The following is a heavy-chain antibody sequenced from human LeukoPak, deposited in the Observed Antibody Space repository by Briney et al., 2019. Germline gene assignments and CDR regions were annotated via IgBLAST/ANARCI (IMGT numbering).Heavy chain of an antibody. J-gene: IGHJ4*02. V-gene: IGHV4-34*01. CDR3: ARVLSSGYYYARYYFDY. D-gene: IGHD3-22*01. CDR1: GGSFSGYY. Sequence: SETLSLTCAVYGGSFSGYYWSWIRQSPGKGLEWIGEINHSGSTNYNPSLKSRVTISVDTSKNQFSLKLSSVTAADTAVYYCARVLSSGYYYARYYFDYWGQGTLVTVSS. CDR2: INHSGST.